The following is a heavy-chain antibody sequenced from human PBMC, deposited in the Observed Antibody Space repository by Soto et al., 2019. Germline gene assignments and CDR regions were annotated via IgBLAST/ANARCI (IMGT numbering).Heavy chain of an antibody. D-gene: IGHD6-19*01. Sequence: EVQLVESGGDLVKPGGSLRLSCAASGFTFSSFSMNWVRQAPGKGLEWVSSISSSSTYIYYADSVKGRFTISRDNAKNSLYLQMDSLSAEDTAFYYCARDQYSSGWYYFDYWGQGTLVTVSS. CDR3: ARDQYSSGWYYFDY. V-gene: IGHV3-21*01. CDR1: GFTFSSFS. J-gene: IGHJ4*02. CDR2: ISSSSTYI.